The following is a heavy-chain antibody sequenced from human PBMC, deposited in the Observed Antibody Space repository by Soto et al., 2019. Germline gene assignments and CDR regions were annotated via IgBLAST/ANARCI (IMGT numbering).Heavy chain of an antibody. Sequence: QVQLQESGPGLVKPSETLSLSCTVSGGSISSYYWSWFRQSPGQRMEWIGYVHHSWGSSYNPSLQSRVAISLDTSKSQVSLKVTSGTATDTALYYCARQGFGPLHGLVDVRGQGTTVTVSS. CDR3: ARQGFGPLHGLVDV. V-gene: IGHV4-59*08. D-gene: IGHD3-10*01. CDR2: VHHSWGS. CDR1: GGSISSYY. J-gene: IGHJ6*02.